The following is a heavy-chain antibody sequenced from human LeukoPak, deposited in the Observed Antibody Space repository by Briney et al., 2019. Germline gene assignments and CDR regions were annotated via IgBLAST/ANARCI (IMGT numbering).Heavy chain of an antibody. CDR2: INPNSGGT. CDR3: ASVLMAAAVLDGFDY. CDR1: GYTFTGYY. Sequence: GASVKVSCKASGYTFTGYYMHWVRQAPGQGLEWMGWINPNSGGTNYAQKFQGRVTMTRDTSISTAYMELSRLRSDDTAVYYCASVLMAAAVLDGFDYWGQGTLVTVSS. J-gene: IGHJ4*02. D-gene: IGHD6-13*01. V-gene: IGHV1-2*02.